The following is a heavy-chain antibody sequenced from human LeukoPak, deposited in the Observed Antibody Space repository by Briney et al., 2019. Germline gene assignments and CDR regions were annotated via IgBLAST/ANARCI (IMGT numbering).Heavy chain of an antibody. D-gene: IGHD1-26*01. V-gene: IGHV3-23*01. CDR2: INGNGAAT. Sequence: PGGSLRLSCAASGFTFSSYSMNWVRQAPGKGLEWVSTINGNGAATYYADSFKGRLLISRGDSKSTVYLRMNKLRVEDSGLYYCSNGLAASGNFLLRDYYYFIDVWGKGTTVIVS. CDR1: GFTFSSYS. CDR3: SNGLAASGNFLLRDYYYFIDV. J-gene: IGHJ6*03.